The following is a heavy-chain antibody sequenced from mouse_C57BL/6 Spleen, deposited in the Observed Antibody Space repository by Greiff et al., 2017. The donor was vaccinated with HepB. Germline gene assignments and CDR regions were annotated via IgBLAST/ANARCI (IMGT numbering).Heavy chain of an antibody. CDR1: GYTFTDYY. CDR3: ARQKLDFDY. V-gene: IGHV1-26*01. CDR2: INPNNGGN. Sequence: VQLQQSGPELVKPGASVTISCKASGYTFTDYYMNWVKQRHGKSLEWIGDINPNNGGNSYKQKFKSKATLTVNKSSSTAYMRLRILTSENSAVYYCARQKLDFDYWGQGTTLTVSS. D-gene: IGHD3-3*01. J-gene: IGHJ2*01.